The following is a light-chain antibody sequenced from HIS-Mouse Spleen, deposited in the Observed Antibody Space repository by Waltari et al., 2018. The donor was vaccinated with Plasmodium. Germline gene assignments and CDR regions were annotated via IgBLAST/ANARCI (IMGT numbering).Light chain of an antibody. J-gene: IGLJ3*02. CDR1: KLGDNY. CDR3: QAWDSSTWV. V-gene: IGLV3-1*01. Sequence: SYELTQPPSVSVSPGQTASITCSGDKLGDNYACWYQQKPGQSPVLDIYQDSKRPSGSPERFSGSNSGNTATLTISGTQAMDEADYYCQAWDSSTWVFGGGTKLTV. CDR2: QDS.